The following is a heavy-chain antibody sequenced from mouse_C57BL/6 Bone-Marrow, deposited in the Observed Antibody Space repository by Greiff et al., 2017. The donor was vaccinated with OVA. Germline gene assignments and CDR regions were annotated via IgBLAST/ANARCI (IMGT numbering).Heavy chain of an antibody. D-gene: IGHD1-1*01. CDR2: IFPGSGST. Sequence: VKLVESGPELVKPGASVKISCKASGYTFTDYYINWVKQRPGQGLEWIGWIFPGSGSTYYNEKFKGKATLTVDKSSSTAYMLLSSLTSEDSAVYFCARPVYYGSFYYFDYWGQGTTLTVSS. CDR3: ARPVYYGSFYYFDY. J-gene: IGHJ2*01. CDR1: GYTFTDYY. V-gene: IGHV1-75*01.